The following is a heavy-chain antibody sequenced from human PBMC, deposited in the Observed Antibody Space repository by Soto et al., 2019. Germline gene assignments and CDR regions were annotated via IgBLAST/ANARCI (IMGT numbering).Heavy chain of an antibody. D-gene: IGHD3-10*01. CDR1: GGSISSGDYY. CDR2: IYYSGST. V-gene: IGHV4-30-4*01. CDR3: ARHGLQWCGELRAFDY. J-gene: IGHJ4*02. Sequence: QVQLQESGPGLVKPSQTLSLTCTVSGGSISSGDYYWSWIRQPPGKGLEWIGYIYYSGSTYYNPSPKRRATISVATSKTQFARKLSAGTAADTAVYYCARHGLQWCGELRAFDYWGQGTLDTDSS.